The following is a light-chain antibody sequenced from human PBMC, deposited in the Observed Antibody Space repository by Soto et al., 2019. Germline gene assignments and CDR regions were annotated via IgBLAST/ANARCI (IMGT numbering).Light chain of an antibody. V-gene: IGLV2-14*01. J-gene: IGLJ2*01. CDR2: DVS. CDR3: SSYTSTSAVV. Sequence: QSALTQPASVSGSPGQSFTISCTGTSSDVGGYNYVSWYQQHPGKAPKLMIYDVSNRPSGVSNRFSGSKSDNTASLAISGLQAEDEADYYCSSYTSTSAVVFGGGTQLTVL. CDR1: SSDVGGYNY.